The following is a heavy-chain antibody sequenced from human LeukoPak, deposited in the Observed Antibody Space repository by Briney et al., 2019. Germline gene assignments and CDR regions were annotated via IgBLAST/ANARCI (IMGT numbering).Heavy chain of an antibody. V-gene: IGHV4-34*01. J-gene: IGHJ5*02. Sequence: PSETLSLTCAVYGGSFSGYYWSWIRQPPGKGLEWIGEINHSGSTNYNPSIKSRVTISVDTSKNQFSLKLSSVTAADTAVYYCARGRRKAEGYDFWSGYPKGWFDPWGQGTLVTVSS. CDR2: INHSGST. D-gene: IGHD3-3*01. CDR3: ARGRRKAEGYDFWSGYPKGWFDP. CDR1: GGSFSGYY.